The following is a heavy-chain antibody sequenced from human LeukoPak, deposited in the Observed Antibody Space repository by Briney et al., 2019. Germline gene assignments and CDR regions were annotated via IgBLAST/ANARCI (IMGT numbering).Heavy chain of an antibody. V-gene: IGHV3-15*01. D-gene: IGHD3-10*01. Sequence: GGSLRLSCAASGFTLSSAWMSWVRQAPGKGLEWVGRIKSKTDGGTTDYTAPVKGRFTNSRDDSKNTLYLQMNSLKTGDTAVYYCTTGPFDYYGSASYLANGMDVWGQGTTVTVSS. CDR1: GFTLSSAW. J-gene: IGHJ6*02. CDR2: IKSKTDGGTT. CDR3: TTGPFDYYGSASYLANGMDV.